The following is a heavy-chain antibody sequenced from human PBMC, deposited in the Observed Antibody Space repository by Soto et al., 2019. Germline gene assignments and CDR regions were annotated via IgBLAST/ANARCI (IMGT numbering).Heavy chain of an antibody. CDR1: GYTFTSYG. J-gene: IGHJ4*02. CDR3: XXXXXXXXXXY. V-gene: IGHV1-18*01. CDR2: ISAYNGNT. Sequence: QVQLVQSGAEVKKPGASVKVSCKASGYTFTSYGISWVRQAPGQGLEWMGWISAYNGNTKYAQKFQGRVTMTTDTSTSTAYMEVRSLXXXXXXXXXXXXXXXXXXXXYWGQGTLVTVSS.